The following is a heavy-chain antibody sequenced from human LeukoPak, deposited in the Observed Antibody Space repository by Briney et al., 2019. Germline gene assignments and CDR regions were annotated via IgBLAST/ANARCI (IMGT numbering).Heavy chain of an antibody. D-gene: IGHD4-17*01. V-gene: IGHV3-23*01. CDR3: AHDYGEHQFDY. J-gene: IGHJ4*02. CDR1: GFTFSSYA. Sequence: GGSLRLSCAASGFTFSSYAMSWVRQAPGKGLEWVSAISGSGDRTYSADSVKGRFTIPRDNSKNTLYLQMNSLRAEDTAVYYCAHDYGEHQFDYWGQGTLVTVSS. CDR2: ISGSGDRT.